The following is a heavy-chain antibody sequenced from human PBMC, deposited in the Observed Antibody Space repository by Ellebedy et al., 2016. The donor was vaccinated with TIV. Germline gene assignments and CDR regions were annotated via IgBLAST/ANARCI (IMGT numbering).Heavy chain of an antibody. CDR2: ISGDGTST. CDR1: GFALVDY. J-gene: IGHJ3*02. D-gene: IGHD1/OR15-1a*01. CDR3: AKDYRNKGFEI. Sequence: GESLKISCTASGFALVDYMSWLRQVPGKGLESISYISGDGTSTFYTDSVKGRFTVSRDNAKNSLYLQMNNLRADDTAIYYCAKDYRNKGFEIWGQGTMVTVSS. V-gene: IGHV3-11*01.